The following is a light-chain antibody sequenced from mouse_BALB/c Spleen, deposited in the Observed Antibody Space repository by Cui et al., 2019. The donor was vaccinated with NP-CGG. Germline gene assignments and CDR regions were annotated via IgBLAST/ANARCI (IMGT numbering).Light chain of an antibody. Sequence: AVLTQASALTTSPGETVTLTCRSSTGAVTTSNYANWVQEKPDHLFTGLIGGTNNRAPGISARFSGSLIGDKAALTTTGAQTEDEAIYFCALWYSNHWVFGGGTKLTVL. V-gene: IGLV1*01. CDR2: GTN. CDR3: ALWYSNHWV. CDR1: TGAVTTSNY. J-gene: IGLJ1*01.